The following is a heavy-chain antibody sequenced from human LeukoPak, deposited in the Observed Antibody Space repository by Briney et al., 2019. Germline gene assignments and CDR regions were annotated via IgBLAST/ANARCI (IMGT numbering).Heavy chain of an antibody. Sequence: PGGSLRLSCAASGFTFSSYAMSWVRQAPGKGLEWVSSISSSSSYIYYADSVKGRFTISRDNAKNSLYLQMNSLRAEDTAVYYCARPGHDSSGYYPFDYWGQGTLVTVSS. CDR3: ARPGHDSSGYYPFDY. CDR2: ISSSSSYI. D-gene: IGHD3-22*01. V-gene: IGHV3-21*01. J-gene: IGHJ4*02. CDR1: GFTFSSYA.